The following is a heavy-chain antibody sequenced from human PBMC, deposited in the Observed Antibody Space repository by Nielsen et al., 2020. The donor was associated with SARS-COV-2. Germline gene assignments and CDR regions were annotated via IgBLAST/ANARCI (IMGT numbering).Heavy chain of an antibody. V-gene: IGHV3-9*01. Sequence: SLKISCAASGFTFSDYYMSWIRQAPGKGLEWVSGISWNSGSIGYADSVKGRFTISRDNAKNSLYLQMNSLRAEDTALYYCAKDIVVAGWDAFDIWGQGTMVTVSS. CDR1: GFTFSDYY. D-gene: IGHD6-19*01. CDR3: AKDIVVAGWDAFDI. CDR2: ISWNSGSI. J-gene: IGHJ3*02.